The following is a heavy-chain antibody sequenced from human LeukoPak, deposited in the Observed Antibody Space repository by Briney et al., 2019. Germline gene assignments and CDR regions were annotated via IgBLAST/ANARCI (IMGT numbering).Heavy chain of an antibody. CDR1: GGSFSGYY. CDR2: INHSGST. Sequence: SETLTLTCAVYGGSFSGYYWSWIRQPPGKGLEWIGEINHSGSTNYNPSLKSRVTISVDTSKNQFSLKLSSVTAAETAVYYCAHYYDSSGLDYWGQGTLVTVSS. J-gene: IGHJ4*02. D-gene: IGHD3-22*01. V-gene: IGHV4-34*01. CDR3: AHYYDSSGLDY.